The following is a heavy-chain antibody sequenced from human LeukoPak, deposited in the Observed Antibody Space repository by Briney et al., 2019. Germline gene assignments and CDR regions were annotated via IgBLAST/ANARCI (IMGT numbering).Heavy chain of an antibody. CDR2: ISGSGGST. Sequence: PGRSLRLSCAASGFTFSSYGMHWVRQAPGKGLEWVSAISGSGGSTYYADSVKGRFTISRDNSKNTLYLQMNSLRAEDTAVYYCAKSLGYCTNGVCYTYFDYWGQGTLVTVSS. CDR3: AKSLGYCTNGVCYTYFDY. J-gene: IGHJ4*02. D-gene: IGHD2-8*01. CDR1: GFTFSSYG. V-gene: IGHV3-23*01.